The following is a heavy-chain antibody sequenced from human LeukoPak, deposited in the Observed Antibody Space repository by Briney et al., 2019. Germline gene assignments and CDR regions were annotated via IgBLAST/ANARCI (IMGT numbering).Heavy chain of an antibody. D-gene: IGHD1-26*01. Sequence: GGSLRLSCGASGFTFDDYAMHWVRQAPGKGLEWVSGISWNSGSIGYADSVKGRFTISRDNAKNSLYLQMNSLRAEDTALYYCAKASRVGATFDYWGQGTLVTVSS. J-gene: IGHJ4*02. V-gene: IGHV3-9*01. CDR1: GFTFDDYA. CDR2: ISWNSGSI. CDR3: AKASRVGATFDY.